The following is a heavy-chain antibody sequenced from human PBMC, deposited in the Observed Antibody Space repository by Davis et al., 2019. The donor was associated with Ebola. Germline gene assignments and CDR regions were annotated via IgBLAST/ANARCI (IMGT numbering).Heavy chain of an antibody. V-gene: IGHV6-1*01. CDR3: ARGWLRRGMDV. CDR1: GDSVSSNSST. D-gene: IGHD5-18*01. CDR2: TYYTSKWFN. Sequence: LRLSCAISGDSVSSNSSTWNWIRQSPSSGLEWLGRTYYTSKWFNDYAVSVKSRITINPDTSKNQFSLQLDSVTPEDTALYYCARGWLRRGMDVWGEGTTVTVSS. J-gene: IGHJ6*04.